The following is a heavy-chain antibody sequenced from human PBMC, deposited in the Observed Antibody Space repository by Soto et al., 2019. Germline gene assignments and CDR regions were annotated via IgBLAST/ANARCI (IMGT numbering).Heavy chain of an antibody. V-gene: IGHV1-8*01. CDR3: ARGYDYYDSSGYRRPGGMDV. CDR2: MNPNSGNT. J-gene: IGHJ6*02. CDR1: GSTFTSYD. D-gene: IGHD3-22*01. Sequence: AVTVSFPDSGSTFTSYDLNCVQQAAGQGLSGMGWMNPNSGNTGYAQKFQGRVTMTRNTSISTAYMELSSLRSEDTAVYYCARGYDYYDSSGYRRPGGMDVWGQGTTVTVAS.